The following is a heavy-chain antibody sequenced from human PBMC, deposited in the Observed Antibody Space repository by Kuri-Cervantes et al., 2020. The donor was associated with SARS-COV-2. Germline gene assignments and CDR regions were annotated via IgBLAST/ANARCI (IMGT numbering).Heavy chain of an antibody. D-gene: IGHD3-9*01. CDR3: TTALYDIWTYYMDV. CDR1: GFTFSSYS. J-gene: IGHJ6*03. Sequence: GGSLRLSCAASGFTFSSYSMNWVRQAPGKGLEWVGRIKSKTDGGTTDYAAPVKGRFTISRDDSKNTLYLQMNSLKTEDTAVYYCTTALYDIWTYYMDVWGKGTTVTVS. CDR2: IKSKTDGGTT. V-gene: IGHV3-15*01.